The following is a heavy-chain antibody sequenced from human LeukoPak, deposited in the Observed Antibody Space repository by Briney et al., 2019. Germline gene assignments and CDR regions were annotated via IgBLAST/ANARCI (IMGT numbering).Heavy chain of an antibody. CDR1: GYTFTSYG. J-gene: IGHJ4*02. CDR2: ISAYNGNT. V-gene: IGHV1-18*01. D-gene: IGHD2-15*01. Sequence: ASVKVSCKASGYTFTSYGISWVRQAPGQGLEWMGWISAYNGNTNYAQKLQGRVTMTTDTSTSTAYMELRSLRSDDTAVYYCARWVVAATPVSLVYWGQGTLVTVSS. CDR3: ARWVVAATPVSLVY.